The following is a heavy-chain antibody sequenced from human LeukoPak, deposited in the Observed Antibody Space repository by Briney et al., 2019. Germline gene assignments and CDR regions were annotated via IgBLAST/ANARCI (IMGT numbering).Heavy chain of an antibody. CDR2: INPSGGST. CDR1: GYTFTSYY. Sequence: ASVKVSCKASGYTFTSYYMHWVRQAPGQGLEWVGIINPSGGSTSYAQKFQGRVTMTRDMSTSTVYMELSSLRSEDTAVYYCASEPYYDSSGYYYVSYYYYYMDVWGKGTTVTVSS. J-gene: IGHJ6*03. CDR3: ASEPYYDSSGYYYVSYYYYYMDV. D-gene: IGHD3-22*01. V-gene: IGHV1-46*01.